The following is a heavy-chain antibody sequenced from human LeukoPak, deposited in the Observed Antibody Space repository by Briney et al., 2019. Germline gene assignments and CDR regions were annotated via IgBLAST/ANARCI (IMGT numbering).Heavy chain of an antibody. CDR1: GFTFSDYY. V-gene: IGHV3-11*01. D-gene: IGHD2-21*01. CDR3: ARGQPPPILYFDY. J-gene: IGHJ4*02. Sequence: GGSLRLSCAASGFTFSDYYMSWIRQAPGKGLEWVSYISSSGSTIYYADPVKGRFTISRDNAKNSLYLQMNSLRAEDTAVYYCARGQPPPILYFDYWGQGTLVTVSS. CDR2: ISSSGSTI.